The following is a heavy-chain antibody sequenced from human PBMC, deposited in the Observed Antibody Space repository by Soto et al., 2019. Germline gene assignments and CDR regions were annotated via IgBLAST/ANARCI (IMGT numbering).Heavy chain of an antibody. Sequence: EVQLVESGGGLVQPGGSLRLSCAASGFTFTNYWMHWVRQAPGKGLQWVARVDGEGSGTSYADSVKGRFTISRDNAKNTLYLQMSSLRDDDTAVYYCGSVFEHWGWGTLVTVSS. J-gene: IGHJ4*02. CDR1: GFTFTNYW. CDR2: VDGEGSGT. V-gene: IGHV3-74*01. CDR3: GSVFEH. D-gene: IGHD1-26*01.